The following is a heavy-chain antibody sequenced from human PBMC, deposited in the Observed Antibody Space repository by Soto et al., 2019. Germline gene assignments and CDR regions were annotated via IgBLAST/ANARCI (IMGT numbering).Heavy chain of an antibody. CDR3: ARYYDFWTGLDY. CDR1: GGSVSSDY. V-gene: IGHV4-59*08. J-gene: IGHJ4*02. D-gene: IGHD3-3*01. Sequence: SETLSLTCTVSGGSVSSDYWSWIRQPPGKGLEWIGYMSYSGTINYNPSLKSRVTISVDTSKNQFSLKLISVTAADTAVYYCARYYDFWTGLDYWGQGTLVTVSS. CDR2: MSYSGTI.